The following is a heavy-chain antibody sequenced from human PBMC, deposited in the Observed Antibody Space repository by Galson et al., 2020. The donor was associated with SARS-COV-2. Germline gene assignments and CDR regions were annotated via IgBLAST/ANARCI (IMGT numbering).Heavy chain of an antibody. CDR3: AKGGYYYSSGGYSLLNY. V-gene: IGHV3-9*01. J-gene: IGHJ4*02. D-gene: IGHD3-10*01. CDR1: GFTFDDYS. Sequence: GGSLRLSCAASGFTFDDYSMHWVRQAPGKGLEWVSGISWNSGSIGYADSLKGRFTISRDNAKDSLYLQMNSLRAEDTAFYYCAKGGYYYSSGGYSLLNYWGQGTLVTVSS. CDR2: ISWNSGSI.